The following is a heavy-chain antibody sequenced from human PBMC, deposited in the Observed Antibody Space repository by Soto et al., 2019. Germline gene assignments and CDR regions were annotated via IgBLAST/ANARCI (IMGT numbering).Heavy chain of an antibody. CDR1: GGSIGSYY. D-gene: IGHD6-13*01. CDR3: ARTESSSWSFFYYGMDV. J-gene: IGHJ6*02. CDR2: VYYSDGT. Sequence: QVQLKESGPGLVKPSETLALTCTVSGGSIGSYYWSWIRQPPGRGLEWLGCVYYSDGTNYNPSLKSRVTMSMDKSNNQFSLRLSSVTAADTAVYYCARTESSSWSFFYYGMDVWGQGTTVTVSS. V-gene: IGHV4-59*01.